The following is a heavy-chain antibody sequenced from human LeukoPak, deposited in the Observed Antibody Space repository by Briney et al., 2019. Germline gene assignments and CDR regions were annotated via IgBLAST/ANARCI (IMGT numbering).Heavy chain of an antibody. D-gene: IGHD6-13*01. CDR1: GYTFSSYF. J-gene: IGHJ4*02. CDR2: INPSSGST. CDR3: ARGDQQLVEGNH. Sequence: ASLKLSCKASGYTFSSYFVNWVRQAPGQGLEWMGIINPSSGSTSYTQKFQGRVTMTRDTSTSTLYMELSSLRSEDTAVYFCARGDQQLVEGNHWGQGTLVTVSS. V-gene: IGHV1-46*01.